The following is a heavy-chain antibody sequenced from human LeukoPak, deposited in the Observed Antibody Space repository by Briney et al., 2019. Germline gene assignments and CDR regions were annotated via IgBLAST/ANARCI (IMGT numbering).Heavy chain of an antibody. Sequence: PSETLSLTCTVSGGSISSSSYYWGWIRQPPGKGLEWIGSIYYSGSTNYNPSLKSRVTISVDTSKNQFSLKLSSVTAADTAVYYCARDSLPPGIAAAGTRWFDPWGQGTLVTVSS. D-gene: IGHD6-13*01. V-gene: IGHV4-39*07. CDR2: IYYSGST. CDR3: ARDSLPPGIAAAGTRWFDP. CDR1: GGSISSSSYY. J-gene: IGHJ5*02.